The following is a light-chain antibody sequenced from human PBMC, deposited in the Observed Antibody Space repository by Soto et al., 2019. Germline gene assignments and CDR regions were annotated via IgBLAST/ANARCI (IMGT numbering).Light chain of an antibody. CDR1: SSDIGGSKY. CDR3: SSYTSSGTLYV. CDR2: EVT. V-gene: IGLV2-14*01. J-gene: IGLJ1*01. Sequence: QSALTQPASLSGSPGQSITISCTGTSSDIGGSKYVSWYQQHPGKAPKLMIYEVTYRPSGVSDRFSGSKSGNTASLTVSGLHAEDEADYYCSSYTSSGTLYVFGTGTKVTVL.